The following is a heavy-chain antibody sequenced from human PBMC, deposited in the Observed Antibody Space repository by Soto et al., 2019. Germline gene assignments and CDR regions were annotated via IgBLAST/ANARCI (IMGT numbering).Heavy chain of an antibody. D-gene: IGHD2-15*01. J-gene: IGHJ6*03. CDR3: ARRYCSGGRCYSTPSRYYYLDV. Sequence: QVQLQQWGAGLLKPSETLSLTCAVSGGSFSGSYWSWIRQPPGKGLEWIGEINHSGSTNYNPSLKSRFTLLVDTSKNQLSLILTAVTAADTAVYYCARRYCSGGRCYSTPSRYYYLDVWGKGSTVTVSS. CDR1: GGSFSGSY. CDR2: INHSGST. V-gene: IGHV4-34*01.